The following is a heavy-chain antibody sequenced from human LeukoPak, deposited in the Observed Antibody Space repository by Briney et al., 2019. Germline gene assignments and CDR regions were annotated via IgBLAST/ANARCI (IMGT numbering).Heavy chain of an antibody. V-gene: IGHV4-39*01. J-gene: IGHJ4*02. Sequence: PSETLSLTCTASGGSISSSGYYWGWIRQPPGKGLEWIASINYSGTTYYNPSLKSRVTISEDRSKNQFSLKLSSATAADTAVYYCARLRDGRWLLEYWGQGTLVTVSS. CDR3: ARLRDGRWLLEY. D-gene: IGHD5-24*01. CDR2: INYSGTT. CDR1: GGSISSSGYY.